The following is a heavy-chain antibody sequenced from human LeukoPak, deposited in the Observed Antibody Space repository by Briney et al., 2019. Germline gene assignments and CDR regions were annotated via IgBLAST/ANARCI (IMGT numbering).Heavy chain of an antibody. Sequence: ASVKVSCKASGYTFTGYYMHWVRQAPGQGLEWMGWINPNSGGTNYAQKFQGRVTMTRDTSISTAYMELSRLRSDDTAVYYCARTPYDFWSGYYYSSWAFDIWGQGTMVTVPS. CDR2: INPNSGGT. D-gene: IGHD3-3*01. CDR3: ARTPYDFWSGYYYSSWAFDI. V-gene: IGHV1-2*02. J-gene: IGHJ3*02. CDR1: GYTFTGYY.